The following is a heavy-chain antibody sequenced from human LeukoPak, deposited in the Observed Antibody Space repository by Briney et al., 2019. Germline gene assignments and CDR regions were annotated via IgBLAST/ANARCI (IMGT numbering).Heavy chain of an antibody. J-gene: IGHJ5*02. Sequence: SVKVSCKASGGTFSSYAISWVRQAPGQGLEWMGGIIPIFGTANYAQKFQGRVTITTDESTSTAYMELSSLRSEDTAVYYCARYADCSGGSCYSWFDPWGPGNPGHRLL. D-gene: IGHD2-15*01. V-gene: IGHV1-69*05. CDR2: IIPIFGTA. CDR3: ARYADCSGGSCYSWFDP. CDR1: GGTFSSYA.